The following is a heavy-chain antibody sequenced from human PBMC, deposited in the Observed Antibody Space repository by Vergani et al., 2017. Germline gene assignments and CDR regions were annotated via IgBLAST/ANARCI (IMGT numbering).Heavy chain of an antibody. Sequence: QMQLVQSGPEVKKPGTSVKVSCKASGFTFTSSAMQWVRQARGQRLEWIGWIVVGSGNTNYAQKFQERVTITRDMSTSTAYMELSSLRSEDTAVYYCAANPPCSGGSGHGKVYYYGMDVWGQGTTVTVSS. CDR3: AANPPCSGGSGHGKVYYYGMDV. J-gene: IGHJ6*02. V-gene: IGHV1-58*02. D-gene: IGHD2-15*01. CDR1: GFTFTSSA. CDR2: IVVGSGNT.